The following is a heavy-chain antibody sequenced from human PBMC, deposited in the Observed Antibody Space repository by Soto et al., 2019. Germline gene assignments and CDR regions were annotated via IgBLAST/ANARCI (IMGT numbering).Heavy chain of an antibody. V-gene: IGHV1-8*01. CDR3: ARRKERSGPHYFDS. Sequence: ASVKVSCQASGYTFITYDINWVRQAPGQGLEWMGWMNPYNGNAGYAQKFQGRVTMTRNTSISTAYMELTSLKSNDTAVYFCARRKERSGPHYFDSWGQGTLVTVSS. J-gene: IGHJ4*02. CDR2: MNPYNGNA. D-gene: IGHD1-1*01. CDR1: GYTFITYD.